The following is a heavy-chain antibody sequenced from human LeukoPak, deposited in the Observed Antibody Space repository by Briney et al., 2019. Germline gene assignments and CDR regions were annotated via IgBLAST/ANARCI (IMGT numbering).Heavy chain of an antibody. J-gene: IGHJ1*01. V-gene: IGHV3-21*01. D-gene: IGHD4/OR15-4a*01. Sequence: GGSLRLSCAASGFTFNNYDMHWVRQAPGKGLEWVSSISRRSRHVYYAGSVKGRFTISRDNAKNSLYLQMNSLRAEDMAVYFCVRDLMGSGATTAYLHHWGQGTLVTVSS. CDR1: GFTFNNYD. CDR2: ISRRSRHV. CDR3: VRDLMGSGATTAYLHH.